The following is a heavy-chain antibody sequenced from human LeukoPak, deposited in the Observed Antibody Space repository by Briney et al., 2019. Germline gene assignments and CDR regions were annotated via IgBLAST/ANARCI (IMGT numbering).Heavy chain of an antibody. J-gene: IGHJ4*02. CDR3: VAIAPNSSGDY. CDR1: GFTFSRHW. V-gene: IGHV3-7*01. D-gene: IGHD6-19*01. CDR2: IKEDGSEQ. Sequence: DPGGSLRLSCTASGFTFSRHWISWVRQTPGKGLEWVANIKEDGSEQYYADSVKGRFTISRDNSKNTLYLQMNSLRAEDTAVYYCVAIAPNSSGDYWGQGTLVTVSS.